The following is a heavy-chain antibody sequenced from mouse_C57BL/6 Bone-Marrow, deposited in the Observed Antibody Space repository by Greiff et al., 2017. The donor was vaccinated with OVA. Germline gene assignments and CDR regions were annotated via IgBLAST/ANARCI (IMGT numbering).Heavy chain of an antibody. D-gene: IGHD1-1*02. V-gene: IGHV14-4*01. Sequence: VQLQQSGAELVRPGASVKLSCTASGFNIKDDYMHWVKQRPEQGLEWIGWIDPENCDTEYASKFQGKATITADTSSNTAYLQLSSLTSEDTAVYYCTSYGGRWFAYWGQGTLVTVSA. CDR2: IDPENCDT. CDR1: GFNIKDDY. CDR3: TSYGGRWFAY. J-gene: IGHJ3*01.